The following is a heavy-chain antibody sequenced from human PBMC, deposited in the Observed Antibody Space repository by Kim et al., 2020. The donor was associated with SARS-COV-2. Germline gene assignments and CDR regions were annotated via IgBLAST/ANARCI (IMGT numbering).Heavy chain of an antibody. D-gene: IGHD3-9*01. J-gene: IGHJ6*02. CDR3: ARDGDYDILTGPWVYGMDV. V-gene: IGHV1-3*01. Sequence: ASVKVSCKASGYTFTGYAMHWVRQAPGQRLEWMGWINAGNGNTKYSQKFQGRVTITRDTSASTAYMELSSLRSEDTAVYYCARDGDYDILTGPWVYGMDVWGQGTTVTVSS. CDR1: GYTFTGYA. CDR2: INAGNGNT.